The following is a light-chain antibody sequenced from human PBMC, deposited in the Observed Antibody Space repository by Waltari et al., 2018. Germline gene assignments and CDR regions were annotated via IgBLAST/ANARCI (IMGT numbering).Light chain of an antibody. CDR3: QTGGHGTWV. CDR2: VNSDGSH. Sequence: QLVLTQSPSASASLGASVKLTCTLSSGHSSNVVAWHQQQPEKGHRYLMKVNSDGSHSKGDDMPDRFSGSSSGAERYLTISSLQSEDEADYYCQTGGHGTWVFGGGTKLTVL. CDR1: SGHSSNV. V-gene: IGLV4-69*01. J-gene: IGLJ3*02.